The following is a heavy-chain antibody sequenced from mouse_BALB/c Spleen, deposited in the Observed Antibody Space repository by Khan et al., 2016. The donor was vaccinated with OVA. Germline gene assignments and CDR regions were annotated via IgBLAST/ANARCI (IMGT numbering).Heavy chain of an antibody. D-gene: IGHD1-1*02. J-gene: IGHJ3*01. Sequence: QVQLQQSGAELVRPGVSVKISCKGSGYTFTDFAMHWVKRGHAKSLEWIGVISTYYGDADYNQKFQGKASMTVDKYSSTAYMELARRTSEDSAIYYCARGGRFAYWGQGTRVTVSA. CDR1: GYTFTDFA. CDR3: ARGGRFAY. CDR2: ISTYYGDA. V-gene: IGHV1S137*01.